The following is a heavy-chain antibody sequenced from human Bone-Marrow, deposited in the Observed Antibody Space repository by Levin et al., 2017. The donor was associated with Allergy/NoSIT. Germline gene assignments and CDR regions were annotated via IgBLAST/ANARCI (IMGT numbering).Heavy chain of an antibody. CDR1: GFTLSSYG. CDR3: ARAPGGDSSRCPDH. CDR2: IWYDGSDK. Sequence: GGSLRLSCEASGFTLSSYGIHWVRQAPGKGLEWMAVIWYDGSDKYYAESVKGRFTISSDISKNTVYLQMNTLRADDTAIYYCARAPGGDSSRCPDHWRQGILVTVSS. J-gene: IGHJ5*02. D-gene: IGHD3-22*01. V-gene: IGHV3-33*01.